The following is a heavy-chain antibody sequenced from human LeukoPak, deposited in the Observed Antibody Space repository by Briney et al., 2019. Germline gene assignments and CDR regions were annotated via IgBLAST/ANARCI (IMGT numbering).Heavy chain of an antibody. CDR3: ARSRCSTSTSCYYFFFFDS. Sequence: ASVKVSFRASGYTFNSYGITWVRQAPGQGLEWMAWSSGTGYNIEYAEKFQERVIMTTDTSTSTAYMELRSLRSDDTAVYYCARSRCSTSTSCYYFFFFDSWGQGTLVTVSS. CDR1: GYTFNSYG. J-gene: IGHJ4*02. V-gene: IGHV1-18*01. CDR2: SSGTGYNI. D-gene: IGHD2-2*01.